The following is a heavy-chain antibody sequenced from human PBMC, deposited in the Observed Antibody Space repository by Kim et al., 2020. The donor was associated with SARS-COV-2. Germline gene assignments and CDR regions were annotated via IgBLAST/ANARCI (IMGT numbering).Heavy chain of an antibody. CDR3: ARDLATSNDALDI. V-gene: IGHV4-31*02. J-gene: IGHJ3*02. D-gene: IGHD1-26*01. Sequence: DNPSLGSRISISMDTSKNRFSLKRSSVTAADTAVYFCARDLATSNDALDIWGQGTMVTVSS.